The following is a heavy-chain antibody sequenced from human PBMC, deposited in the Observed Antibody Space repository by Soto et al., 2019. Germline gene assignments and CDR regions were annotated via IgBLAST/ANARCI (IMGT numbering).Heavy chain of an antibody. CDR3: AKGPNDFWSGYSREADY. D-gene: IGHD3-3*01. CDR1: GFTFSSYA. CDR2: ISGSGGST. J-gene: IGHJ4*02. Sequence: EVQLLESGGGLVQPGGSLRLSCAASGFTFSSYAMSWVRQAPGKGLEWVSAISGSGGSTYYADSVKGRFTISRDNSKNTLYLQMNSLRAEDTAVYYCAKGPNDFWSGYSREADYWGQGTLVTVSS. V-gene: IGHV3-23*01.